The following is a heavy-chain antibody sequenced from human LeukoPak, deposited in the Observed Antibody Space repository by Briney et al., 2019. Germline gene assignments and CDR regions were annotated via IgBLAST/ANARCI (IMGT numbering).Heavy chain of an antibody. CDR3: ARGGLLVVASFGYYGMDV. Sequence: GASVKVSCKASGYTFTSYYMHWVRQAPGQGLEWMGIINPSGGSTSYAQKFQGRDTMTRDTSTSTVYMELSSLRSEDTAVYYCARGGLLVVASFGYYGMDVWGQGTTVTVSS. V-gene: IGHV1-46*01. J-gene: IGHJ6*02. D-gene: IGHD2-8*02. CDR2: INPSGGST. CDR1: GYTFTSYY.